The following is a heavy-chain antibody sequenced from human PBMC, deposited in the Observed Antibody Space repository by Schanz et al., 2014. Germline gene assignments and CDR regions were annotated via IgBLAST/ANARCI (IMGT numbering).Heavy chain of an antibody. V-gene: IGHV1-46*03. CDR2: INPSGGST. J-gene: IGHJ4*02. CDR3: ARDGVDAAAGGNY. Sequence: QVQLVQSGAEVKKPGASVKVSCKASGYTFTSDSMHWVRQAPGQGLEWMGMINPSGGSTTYAQKCQGRVTRARDTSTSTVYMELSSLRSEDTSVYYCARDGVDAAAGGNYWGQGTLVTVSS. CDR1: GYTFTSDS. D-gene: IGHD6-13*01.